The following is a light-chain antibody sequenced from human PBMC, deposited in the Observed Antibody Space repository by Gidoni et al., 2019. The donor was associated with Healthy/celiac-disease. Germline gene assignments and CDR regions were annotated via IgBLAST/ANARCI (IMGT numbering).Light chain of an antibody. CDR1: QSVSSY. J-gene: IGKJ4*01. CDR2: DAS. Sequence: EIVLTPSPATLSWSPGERATLSCMARQSVSSYLAWYQQKPGQAPRLLIYDASNRATGIPARFSGSGSGTDFTLTISCLESEDFAVDYCQHRSNWPPLTFXGXTKVEIK. V-gene: IGKV3-11*01. CDR3: QHRSNWPPLT.